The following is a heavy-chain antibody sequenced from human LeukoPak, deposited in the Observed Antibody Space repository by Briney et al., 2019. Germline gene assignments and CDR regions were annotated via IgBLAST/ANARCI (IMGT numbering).Heavy chain of an antibody. CDR2: IYTSGST. V-gene: IGHV4-4*09. J-gene: IGHJ6*03. D-gene: IGHD3-3*01. Sequence: SETLSLTCTVSGGSISSYYWSWIRQPPGKGLEWIGYIYTSGSTNYNPSLKSRVTISVDTSKNQFSLKLSSVTAADTAVYYCARQSPYDFWSGYYLVTRHYYYYMDVWGKGTTVTVSS. CDR1: GGSISSYY. CDR3: ARQSPYDFWSGYYLVTRHYYYYMDV.